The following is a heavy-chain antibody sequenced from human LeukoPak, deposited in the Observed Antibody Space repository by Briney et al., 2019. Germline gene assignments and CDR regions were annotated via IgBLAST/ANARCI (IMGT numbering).Heavy chain of an antibody. D-gene: IGHD1-7*01. CDR3: AKEGPEGTAYYFDY. CDR1: GFTFSSYG. CDR2: IRYDGSNK. J-gene: IGHJ4*02. Sequence: PGGSLRLSCAASGFTFSSYGMHWVRQAPGKGLEWVAFIRYDGSNKYYADSVKGRFTISRDNSKNTLYLQMNSLRAEDTAVYYCAKEGPEGTAYYFDYWGQGTLVTVSS. V-gene: IGHV3-30*02.